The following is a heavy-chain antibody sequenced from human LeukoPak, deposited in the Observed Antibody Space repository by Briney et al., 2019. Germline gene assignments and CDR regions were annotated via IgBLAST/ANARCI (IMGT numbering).Heavy chain of an antibody. J-gene: IGHJ6*02. CDR1: GGSFSGYY. Sequence: SETLSLTCTVYGGSFSGYYWSWIRQPPGKGLEWIGEINHSGSTNYNPSLKSRVTISVDTSKNQFSLKLSSVTAADTAVYYCARARRYCSSTSCYTCCYYGMDVWGQGTTVTVSS. CDR2: INHSGST. D-gene: IGHD2-2*02. CDR3: ARARRYCSSTSCYTCCYYGMDV. V-gene: IGHV4-34*01.